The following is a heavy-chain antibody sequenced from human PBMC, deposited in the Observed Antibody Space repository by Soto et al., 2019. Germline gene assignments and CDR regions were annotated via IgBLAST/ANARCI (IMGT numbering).Heavy chain of an antibody. D-gene: IGHD2-2*01. J-gene: IGHJ6*03. CDR3: ARGFGIVVVPAVGGSYYMDV. CDR1: GGTFSSYT. V-gene: IGHV1-69*02. CDR2: MIPILGIA. Sequence: QVQLVQSGAEVKKPGSSVKVSCKASGGTFSSYTISWVRQAPGQGLEWMGRMIPILGIANYAQKFQGRVTITADKSTSTAYMELRSLRSEDTAVYYCARGFGIVVVPAVGGSYYMDVWGKGTTVTVSS.